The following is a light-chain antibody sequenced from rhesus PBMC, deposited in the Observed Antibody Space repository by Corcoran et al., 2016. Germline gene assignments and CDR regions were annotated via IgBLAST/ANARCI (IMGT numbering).Light chain of an antibody. Sequence: EIVVTQSPATLSLSPGERATLSCRASQSVDSYLAWYQQNPGQAPRLLIYGACSRATGIPDRFSGSGSGTDFPLTISSLEPEDFGVYYCQQSSDFWTFSQGTKVEIK. J-gene: IGKJ1*01. CDR2: GAC. CDR1: QSVDSY. CDR3: QQSSDFWT. V-gene: IGKV3-24*04.